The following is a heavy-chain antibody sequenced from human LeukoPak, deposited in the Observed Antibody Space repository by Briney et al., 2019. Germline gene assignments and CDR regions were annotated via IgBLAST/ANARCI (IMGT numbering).Heavy chain of an antibody. V-gene: IGHV4-34*01. CDR2: INHSGST. D-gene: IGHD1/OR15-1a*01. CDR1: GGSFSGYY. Sequence: PSETLSLTCAVYGGSFSGYYWSWIRQPPGKGLEWIGEINHSGSTNYNPSLKSRVTISVDTSKNQFSLKLSSVTAADTAVYYCARVGNKAFFDYWGQGTLVTVSS. CDR3: ARVGNKAFFDY. J-gene: IGHJ4*02.